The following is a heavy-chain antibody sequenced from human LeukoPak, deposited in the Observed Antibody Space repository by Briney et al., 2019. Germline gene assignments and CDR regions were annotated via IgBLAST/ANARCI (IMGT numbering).Heavy chain of an antibody. CDR1: GFTFSSYG. D-gene: IGHD2-2*02. CDR3: AKDLAPTRYCSSTSCYNHYYYAMGV. CDR2: ISYDGSNK. J-gene: IGHJ6*02. Sequence: GRSLRLSCAASGFTFSSYGMHGVRQAPGKGLEWVAVISYDGSNKYYADSVKGRFTISRDNSKNTLYLQMNSLRAEDTAVYYCAKDLAPTRYCSSTSCYNHYYYAMGVWGQGTTVTVSS. V-gene: IGHV3-30*18.